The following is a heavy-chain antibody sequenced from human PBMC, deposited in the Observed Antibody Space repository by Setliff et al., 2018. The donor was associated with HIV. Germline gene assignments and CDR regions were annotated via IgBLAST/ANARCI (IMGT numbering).Heavy chain of an antibody. CDR2: MYQTGST. J-gene: IGHJ4*02. Sequence: SETLSLTCTVSGGSISNHFWTWIRQSPGKGLEWIGSMYQTGSTSYNPSLESRVTISVDTSRNQFSLKLSSVTAADTAVYYCARGTLYYDYVWGTPFPFDYWGQGTLVTVSS. D-gene: IGHD3-16*01. CDR1: GGSISNHF. CDR3: ARGTLYYDYVWGTPFPFDY. V-gene: IGHV4-59*11.